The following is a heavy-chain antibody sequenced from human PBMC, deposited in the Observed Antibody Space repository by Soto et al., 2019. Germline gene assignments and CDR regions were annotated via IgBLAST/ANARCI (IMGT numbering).Heavy chain of an antibody. J-gene: IGHJ4*02. CDR3: ARDRAGGNLFDY. Sequence: QVQLVQSGAEVKKPGSSVKVSCKASGGTFSSYAISWVRPAPGQGLEWMGGIIPIFGTANYAQKFQGRVTMTADESTSTAYMELSSLRSENTAVYYCARDRAGGNLFDYWGQGTLVTVSS. D-gene: IGHD2-15*01. CDR1: GGTFSSYA. V-gene: IGHV1-69*12. CDR2: IIPIFGTA.